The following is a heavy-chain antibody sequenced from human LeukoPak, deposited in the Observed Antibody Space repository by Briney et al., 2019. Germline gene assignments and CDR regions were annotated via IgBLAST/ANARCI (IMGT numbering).Heavy chain of an antibody. Sequence: GRSLRLSCAASGFTFSSYAMSWARQAPGKGLEWVSAISGSGGSTYYADSVKGRFTISRDNSKNTLYLQMNSLRAEDTAVYYCTYQYDSAAGGDYWGQGTLVTVSS. CDR1: GFTFSSYA. CDR3: TYQYDSAAGGDY. V-gene: IGHV3-23*01. J-gene: IGHJ4*02. CDR2: ISGSGGST. D-gene: IGHD3-22*01.